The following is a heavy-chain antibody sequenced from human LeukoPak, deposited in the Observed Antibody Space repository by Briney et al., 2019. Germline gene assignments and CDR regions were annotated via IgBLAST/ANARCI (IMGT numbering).Heavy chain of an antibody. V-gene: IGHV3-30*01. CDR3: ARWDDYYDTSGYYPDF. CDR2: ISYDGSNN. J-gene: IGHJ4*02. Sequence: WPLLLSSAAAGSTFSSYTMYGLRQAPGKVLEWLAIISYDGSNNYYADSVKGRFTISRDNSKNTLYLQMNSLRAEDTAVYYCARWDDYYDTSGYYPDFWGQGTLVIVSS. CDR1: GSTFSSYT. D-gene: IGHD3-22*01.